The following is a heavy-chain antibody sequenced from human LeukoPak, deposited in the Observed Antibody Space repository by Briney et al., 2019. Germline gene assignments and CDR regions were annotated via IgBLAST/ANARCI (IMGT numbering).Heavy chain of an antibody. J-gene: IGHJ4*02. Sequence: SETLSLTCTVSGGSISSYYWSWIRQPPGKGLEWIGYIYNSGSTNYNPSLKSRVTISVDTSKNQFSPKLSSVTAADTAVYYCARQSPPYKYYFDYWGQGTLVTVSS. D-gene: IGHD1-14*01. V-gene: IGHV4-59*08. CDR3: ARQSPPYKYYFDY. CDR1: GGSISSYY. CDR2: IYNSGST.